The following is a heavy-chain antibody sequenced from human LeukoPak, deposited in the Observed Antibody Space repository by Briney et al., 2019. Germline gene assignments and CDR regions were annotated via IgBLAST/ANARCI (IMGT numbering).Heavy chain of an antibody. D-gene: IGHD5-18*01. Sequence: PSETLSLTCTVSVGSISSYYWSWFRQTPRKGPEWGGYIYYSGSTKYNPSLKSRVTISVDRPKNQFSLKLNSVTAADTAVYYCARYWGVQLWPHWYFDLWGRGSLVTVSS. CDR3: ARYWGVQLWPHWYFDL. CDR1: VGSISSYY. V-gene: IGHV4-59*01. J-gene: IGHJ2*01. CDR2: IYYSGST.